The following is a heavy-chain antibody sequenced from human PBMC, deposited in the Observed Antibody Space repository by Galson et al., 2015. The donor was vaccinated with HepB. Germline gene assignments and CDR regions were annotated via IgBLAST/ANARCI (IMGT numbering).Heavy chain of an antibody. D-gene: IGHD1-14*01. CDR2: TNPDGAEK. J-gene: IGHJ4*02. CDR3: ATGPSAKTGDN. CDR1: GFSISNFW. V-gene: IGHV3-7*03. Sequence: SLRLSCAASGFSISNFWMNWVRQVPGKGLEWVANTNPDGAEKYYEDSVKGRFTLSRDNAKNSLVLQMNSLRAEDTAVYFCATGPSAKTGDNCGPVTLFTVHS.